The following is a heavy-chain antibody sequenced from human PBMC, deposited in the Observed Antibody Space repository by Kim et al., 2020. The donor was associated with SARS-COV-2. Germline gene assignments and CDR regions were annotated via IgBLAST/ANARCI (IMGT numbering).Heavy chain of an antibody. CDR1: GSTFSDYH. CDR3: ARDLNWAFEN. D-gene: IGHD7-27*01. V-gene: IGHV3-48*01. CDR2: ISSTSEI. J-gene: IGHJ4*02. Sequence: GGSLRLSCRVSGSTFSDYHMNWVRQAPGKGLEWVSYISSTSEIWYADSVRGRFTISRDNAQKSVYLQMNNLRGEDTAIYYCARDLNWAFENWDQGSLVTVSS.